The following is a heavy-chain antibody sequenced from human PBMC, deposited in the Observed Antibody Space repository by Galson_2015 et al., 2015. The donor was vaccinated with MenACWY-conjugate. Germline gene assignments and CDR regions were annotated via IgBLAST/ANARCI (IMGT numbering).Heavy chain of an antibody. V-gene: IGHV3-21*01. D-gene: IGHD4/OR15-4a*01. J-gene: IGHJ4*02. CDR1: GFTFSSYR. Sequence: SLRLSCAASGFTFSSYRMNWVRQAPGKGLEWVSSISSSSSYIYYADSVKGRFTISRDNAKNSLYLQMNSLRAEDTAVYYCASDPSNGLSLWGQGTLVTVSS. CDR3: ASDPSNGLSL. CDR2: ISSSSSYI.